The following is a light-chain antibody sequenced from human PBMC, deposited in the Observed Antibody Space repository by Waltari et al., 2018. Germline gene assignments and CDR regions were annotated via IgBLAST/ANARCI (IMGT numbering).Light chain of an antibody. V-gene: IGKV3-11*01. CDR2: DAS. CDR1: QSLGSY. J-gene: IGKJ1*01. Sequence: IVSTPSPATMSLSHGERATLSCRASQSLGSYLAWYQQKPGLPPRLLIYDASNRATGIPARFSGSGSGTDFTLTISSLEPEDFAVYFCQHRANSWTFGQGTKVEIK. CDR3: QHRANSWT.